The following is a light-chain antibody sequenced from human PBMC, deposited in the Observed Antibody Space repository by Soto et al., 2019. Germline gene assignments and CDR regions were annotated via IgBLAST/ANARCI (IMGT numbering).Light chain of an antibody. CDR3: QQYGGSPQT. V-gene: IGKV3-20*01. CDR1: QSVSSSH. Sequence: EIVLTQSPGTLSLSPGERGTLSCRASQSVSSSHLAWYQQKVGQAPRLLIYGASSRASGIPARFSGSVSGTDFTLTISRVEPEDFAVYYCQQYGGSPQTFGQGTKVDIK. CDR2: GAS. J-gene: IGKJ1*01.